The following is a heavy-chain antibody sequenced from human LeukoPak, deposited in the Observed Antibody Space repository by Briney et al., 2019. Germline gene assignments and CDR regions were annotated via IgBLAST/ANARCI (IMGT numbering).Heavy chain of an antibody. CDR2: IYNSGST. Sequence: SETLSLTCTVSGGSISSYYWSWIRQPPGKGLEWIGYIYNSGSTNYNSSLKSRVTISADTSKNQFSLKLSSLTAADTAVYYCARARGATIFQSAFDIWGQGTMVTVSS. CDR3: ARARGATIFQSAFDI. CDR1: GGSISSYY. V-gene: IGHV4-59*01. D-gene: IGHD5-24*01. J-gene: IGHJ3*02.